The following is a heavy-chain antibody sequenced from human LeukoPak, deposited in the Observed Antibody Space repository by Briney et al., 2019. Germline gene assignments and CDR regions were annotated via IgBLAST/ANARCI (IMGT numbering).Heavy chain of an antibody. CDR1: GFTFSDSY. J-gene: IGHJ5*01. D-gene: IGHD6-6*01. V-gene: IGHV3-11*01. Sequence: GGSLRLSCAASGFTFSDSYMTWVRQAPGRGVEWVAYISGSGHDINYSDSVKGRFTISRDNAKNSLYLQMSSLRVEDTAVYYCTRDPRHFDSCGQGTLVTVSS. CDR3: TRDPRHFDS. CDR2: ISGSGHDI.